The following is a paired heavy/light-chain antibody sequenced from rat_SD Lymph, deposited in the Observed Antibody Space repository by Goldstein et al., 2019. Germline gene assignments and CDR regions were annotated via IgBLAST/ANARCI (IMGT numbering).Heavy chain of an antibody. CDR3: ARGEYRYNLEFGDVMDA. Sequence: QVQLKETGPDLVQLTQTLSITCTVSGFSLTTYNVHWVRQPPGKGLEWMGAMWNGGGTDYNSAFKSRLSISRDTSKSQVFLKMNSLQTDDTAKYFCARGEYRYNLEFGDVMDAWGQGASVTVSS. CDR1: GFSLTTYN. V-gene: IGHV2-64*01. D-gene: IGHD1-5*01. CDR2: MWNGGGT. J-gene: IGHJ4*01.
Light chain of an antibody. CDR3: MQATHAPWT. V-gene: IGKV2S26*01. CDR2: LVS. Sequence: DVVLTQTPSILSATIGQSVSISCRSSQSLLDSDGNTYLYWFLQRPGQSPQRLIYLVSNLGSGVPNRFSGSGSGTDFTLKISGVEAEDLGVYYCMQATHAPWTFGGGTKLELK. CDR1: QSLLDSDGNTY. J-gene: IGKJ1*01.